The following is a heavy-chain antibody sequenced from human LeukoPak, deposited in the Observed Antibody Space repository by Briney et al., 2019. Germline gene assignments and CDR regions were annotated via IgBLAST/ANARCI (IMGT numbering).Heavy chain of an antibody. CDR1: GYSISTGYY. Sequence: SETLSLTCTVSGYSISTGYYWGWIRQPPGKGLEWIGSIYHSGSTYYNPSLESRVTISVDTSKNQFSLNLNSVIAADTAFYYCARGWQSRDAFDIWGQGTMVTVSS. V-gene: IGHV4-38-2*02. J-gene: IGHJ3*02. D-gene: IGHD5/OR15-5a*01. CDR2: IYHSGST. CDR3: ARGWQSRDAFDI.